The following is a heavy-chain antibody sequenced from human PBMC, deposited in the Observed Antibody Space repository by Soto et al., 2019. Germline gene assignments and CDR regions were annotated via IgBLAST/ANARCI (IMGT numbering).Heavy chain of an antibody. CDR1: GFTFSRYG. CDR3: ARVVVVAATSGGVDY. J-gene: IGHJ4*02. V-gene: IGHV3-30*03. CDR2: ISYDGSNK. Sequence: GSLRLSCAASGFTFSRYGMHWVRQAPGKGLEWVAVISYDGSNKYYADSVKGRFTISRDNSKNTLYLQMNSLRAEDTAVYYCARVVVVAATSGGVDYWGQGTLVTVSS. D-gene: IGHD2-15*01.